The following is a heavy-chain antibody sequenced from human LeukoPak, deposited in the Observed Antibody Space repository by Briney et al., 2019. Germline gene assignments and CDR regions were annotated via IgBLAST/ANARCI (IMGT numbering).Heavy chain of an antibody. D-gene: IGHD1-26*01. CDR3: ARGGGSYFNYYYYGMDV. Sequence: ASVKVSCKVSGYTLTELSMHWVRQAPGKGLEWMGGFDPEDGETIYAQKFQGRVTMTTDTSTSTAYMELRSLRSDDTAVYYCARGGGSYFNYYYYGMDVWGQGTTVTVSS. J-gene: IGHJ6*02. CDR2: FDPEDGET. V-gene: IGHV1-24*01. CDR1: GYTLTELS.